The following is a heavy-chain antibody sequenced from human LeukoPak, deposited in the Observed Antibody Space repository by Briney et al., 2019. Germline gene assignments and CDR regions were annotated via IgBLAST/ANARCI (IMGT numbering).Heavy chain of an antibody. V-gene: IGHV3-21*01. CDR2: ISSSSSYI. Sequence: PGGSLRLSCAASGFTFSSYSMNWVRQAPGKGVEWVSSISSSSSYIYYADSVKGRFTISRDNAKNSLYLQMNSLRAEDTAVYYCARGGQWLASNYFDYWGQGTLVTVSS. CDR1: GFTFSSYS. D-gene: IGHD6-19*01. CDR3: ARGGQWLASNYFDY. J-gene: IGHJ4*02.